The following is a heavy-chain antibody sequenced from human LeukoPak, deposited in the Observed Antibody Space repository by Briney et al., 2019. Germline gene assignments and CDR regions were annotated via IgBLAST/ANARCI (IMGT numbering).Heavy chain of an antibody. Sequence: PGGSLRLSCAASGFTFSDHYMDWLRQAPGKGLEWVGRIRHKANGYVAEYAASVKGRFTISRDDSKNSLYLQMNSLKTEDTAVYYCARDSAAGNDYWGQGTLVTVSS. D-gene: IGHD6-13*01. CDR1: GFTFSDHY. V-gene: IGHV3-72*01. J-gene: IGHJ4*02. CDR3: ARDSAAGNDY. CDR2: IRHKANGYVA.